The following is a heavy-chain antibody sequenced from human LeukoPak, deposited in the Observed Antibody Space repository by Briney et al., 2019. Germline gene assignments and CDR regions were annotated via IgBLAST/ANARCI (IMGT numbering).Heavy chain of an antibody. Sequence: ASVKVSCKASGYTFTGYYMHWVRQAPGQGLEWMGWINPNSGGTNYAQKFQGRVTMTRDTSISTAYMELSRLRSDDTAVYYCARVNMYDFWSGYYTGMRKYFDYWGQGTLVTV. V-gene: IGHV1-2*02. CDR1: GYTFTGYY. CDR2: INPNSGGT. CDR3: ARVNMYDFWSGYYTGMRKYFDY. J-gene: IGHJ4*02. D-gene: IGHD3-3*01.